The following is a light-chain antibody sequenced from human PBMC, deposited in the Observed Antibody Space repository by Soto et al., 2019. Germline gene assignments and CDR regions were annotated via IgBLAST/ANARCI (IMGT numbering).Light chain of an antibody. J-gene: IGKJ1*01. CDR1: QSISSW. Sequence: DIQMTQSPSTLSASVGDRVTITCRASQSISSWLAWYQQKPGKAPKLLIYDASSLQSGVPSRFSGSGSGTEFTLTISSLQPDDFATYYCQQYNRYWTFGQGTRWISN. CDR3: QQYNRYWT. V-gene: IGKV1-5*01. CDR2: DAS.